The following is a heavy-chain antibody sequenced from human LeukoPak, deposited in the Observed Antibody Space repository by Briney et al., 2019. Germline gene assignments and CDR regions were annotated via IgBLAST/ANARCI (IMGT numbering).Heavy chain of an antibody. D-gene: IGHD4-23*01. CDR2: IWYDGSNK. CDR1: GFTFSSYG. J-gene: IGHJ6*02. CDR3: AREALTVDHGMDV. V-gene: IGHV3-33*01. Sequence: PGRSLRLSCAASGFTFSSYGMHWVRQAPGKGLEWVAVIWYDGSNKYYADSVKGRFTISRDNSKNKLYLQMNSLRAEDTAVYYCAREALTVDHGMDVWGQGTTVTVSS.